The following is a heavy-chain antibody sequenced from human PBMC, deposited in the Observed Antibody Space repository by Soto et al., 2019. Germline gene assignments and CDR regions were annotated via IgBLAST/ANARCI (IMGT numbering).Heavy chain of an antibody. CDR2: IYPGDSDT. V-gene: IGHV5-51*01. CDR1: GYSFTSYW. Sequence: GESLKISCKGSGYSFTSYWIGWVRQMPGKGLEWMGIIYPGDSDTGYSPSFQGQVTISADKSINTAYLQWSSLKASDTAMYYCARTSAAGKYYYGMDVWGQGTTVTVSS. J-gene: IGHJ6*02. CDR3: ARTSAAGKYYYGMDV. D-gene: IGHD6-13*01.